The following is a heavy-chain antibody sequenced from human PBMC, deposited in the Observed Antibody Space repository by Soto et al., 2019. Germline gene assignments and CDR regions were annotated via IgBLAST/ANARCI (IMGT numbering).Heavy chain of an antibody. CDR2: IFSTGST. CDR3: ARHLLYSSSEQLYYFDY. D-gene: IGHD6-6*01. CDR1: GGSISSGDYY. V-gene: IGHV4-30-4*01. J-gene: IGHJ4*02. Sequence: SETLSLTCTVSGGSISSGDYYWSWIRQPPGKGLEWIGYIFSTGSTYYNSSLKSRITVSVDTSKNQFSLKLSSVTAADTAVYYCARHLLYSSSEQLYYFDYWGQGTLVTVSS.